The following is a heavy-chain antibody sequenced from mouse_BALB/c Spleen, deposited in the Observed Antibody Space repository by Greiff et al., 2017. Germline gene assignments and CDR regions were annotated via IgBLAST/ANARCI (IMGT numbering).Heavy chain of an antibody. CDR3: AIGRVDYAMDY. CDR2: ILPGSGST. V-gene: IGHV1-9*01. J-gene: IGHJ4*01. CDR1: GYTFSSYW. Sequence: QVQLKQSGAELMKPGASVKISCKATGYTFSSYWIEWVKQRPGHGLEWIGEILPGSGSTNYNEKFKGKATFTADTSSNTAYMQLSSLTSEDSAVYYCAIGRVDYAMDYWGQGTSVTVSS. D-gene: IGHD1-1*02.